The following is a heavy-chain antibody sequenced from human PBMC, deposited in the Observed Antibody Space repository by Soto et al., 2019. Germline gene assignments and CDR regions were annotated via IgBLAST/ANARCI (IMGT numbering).Heavy chain of an antibody. CDR1: GFTFSRYA. Sequence: GGSLRLSCAAYGFTFSRYAMSWVRQAPGKGLEWASAISGSGGSTYYADSVKGRYTISRDNSKNTLYLQMNSLRAEDTAVYYCAKVSRGDFLTFDYWGQGTLFTVSS. J-gene: IGHJ4*02. CDR3: AKVSRGDFLTFDY. CDR2: ISGSGGST. D-gene: IGHD3-22*01. V-gene: IGHV3-23*01.